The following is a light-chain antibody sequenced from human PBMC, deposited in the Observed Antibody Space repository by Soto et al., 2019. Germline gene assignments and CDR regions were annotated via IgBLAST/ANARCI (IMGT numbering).Light chain of an antibody. CDR1: QSVSSY. J-gene: IGKJ5*01. CDR3: QQRSNWPLIT. CDR2: DAS. V-gene: IGKV3-11*01. Sequence: EIVLTQSPATLSLSPGERATLSCMASQSVSSYLAWYQQKPGQAPRLLIYDASNRATGIPARFSGSGSGTEFTLTISSLQSEDFAVYYCQQRSNWPLITFGQGTRLEIK.